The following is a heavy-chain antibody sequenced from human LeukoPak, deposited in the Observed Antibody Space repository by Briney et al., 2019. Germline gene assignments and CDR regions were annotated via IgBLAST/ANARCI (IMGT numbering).Heavy chain of an antibody. CDR2: IYHSGST. Sequence: SETLSLTCAVSGGSISSSNWWSWVRQPPGKGLEWIGEIYHSGSTNYNPSLKSRVTMSIDTSTNQFSLKLNSLTAADTAVYYCAKEGMIRGVIDYWGQGALVTVSS. J-gene: IGHJ4*02. CDR3: AKEGMIRGVIDY. D-gene: IGHD3-10*01. V-gene: IGHV4-4*02. CDR1: GGSISSSNW.